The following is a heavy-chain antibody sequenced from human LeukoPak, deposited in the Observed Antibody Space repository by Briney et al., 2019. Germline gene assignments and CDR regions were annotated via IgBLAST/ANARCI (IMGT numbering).Heavy chain of an antibody. CDR2: IGTVGDT. CDR1: GFTFSGYD. V-gene: IGHV3-13*04. D-gene: IGHD3-9*01. Sequence: GGSPRLSCAASGFTFSGYDFHWVRQATGRGLEWVSAIGTVGDTHYLDSVKGRFTISRENAKNSLYLQMNSLRAGDTAVYYCARETGDVLLGAFDIWGQGTMVTVSS. CDR3: ARETGDVLLGAFDI. J-gene: IGHJ3*02.